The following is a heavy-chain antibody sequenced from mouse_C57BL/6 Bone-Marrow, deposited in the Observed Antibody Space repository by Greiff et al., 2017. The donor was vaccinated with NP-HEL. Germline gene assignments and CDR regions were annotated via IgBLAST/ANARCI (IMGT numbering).Heavy chain of an antibody. CDR1: GFNIKDDY. Sequence: VHVKQSGAELVRPGASVKLSCTASGFNIKDDYMHWVKQRPEQGLEWIGWIDPENGDTEYASKFQGKATITADTSSNTAYLQLSSLTSEDTAVYYCTTKGLPPDYYAMDYWGQGTSVTVSS. CDR3: TTKGLPPDYYAMDY. CDR2: IDPENGDT. J-gene: IGHJ4*01. D-gene: IGHD3-1*01. V-gene: IGHV14-4*01.